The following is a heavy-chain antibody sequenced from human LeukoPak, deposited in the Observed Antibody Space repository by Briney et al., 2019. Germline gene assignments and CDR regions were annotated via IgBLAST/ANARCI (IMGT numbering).Heavy chain of an antibody. CDR3: ARDNYDSSGPYYFDY. V-gene: IGHV3-7*01. J-gene: IGHJ4*02. CDR1: GFTFSRYW. Sequence: GGSLRLSCAASGFTFSRYWMSWVRQAPGKGLGWVANIKYDESEKYYAGSVKGRFTISRDNARNSLYLQMNSLRAEDTAVYYCARDNYDSSGPYYFDYWGQGTLVTVSS. CDR2: IKYDESEK. D-gene: IGHD3-22*01.